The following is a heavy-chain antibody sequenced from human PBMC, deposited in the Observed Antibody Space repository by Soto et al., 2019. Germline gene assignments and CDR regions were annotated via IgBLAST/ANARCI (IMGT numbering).Heavy chain of an antibody. Sequence: QVQLVESGGGVVQPGRSLRLSCAASGFTFSSYGMHWVRQAPGKGLEWVAVISYDGSNKYYADSVKGRFTISRDNSKNTLYLQMNSLRAEDTAVYYCAKDLAGQWLENDAFDIWGQGTMVTVSS. V-gene: IGHV3-30*18. CDR1: GFTFSSYG. J-gene: IGHJ3*02. D-gene: IGHD6-19*01. CDR3: AKDLAGQWLENDAFDI. CDR2: ISYDGSNK.